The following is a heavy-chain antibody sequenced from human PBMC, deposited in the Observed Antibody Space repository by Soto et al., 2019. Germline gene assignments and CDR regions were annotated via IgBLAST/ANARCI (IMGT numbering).Heavy chain of an antibody. D-gene: IGHD6-19*01. CDR3: AKDRVAVAGTYFDY. CDR2: ISYDGSNK. J-gene: IGHJ4*02. CDR1: GFTFSSYG. V-gene: IGHV3-30*18. Sequence: QVQLVESGGGVVQPGRSLRLSCAASGFTFSSYGMHWVRQAPGKGLEWVAVISYDGSNKYYADSVKGRFTISRDNSKNTLYLQMNGLRAEDTAVYYCAKDRVAVAGTYFDYWGQGTLVTVSS.